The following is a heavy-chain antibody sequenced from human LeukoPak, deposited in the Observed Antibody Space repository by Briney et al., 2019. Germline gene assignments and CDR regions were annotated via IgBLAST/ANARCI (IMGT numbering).Heavy chain of an antibody. CDR3: AREMYLEANYYYYYYMDV. J-gene: IGHJ6*03. Sequence: GGSLRLSCAASGFTFSSNYMSWVRQAPGKGLEWVSVIYSGGSTYYADSVKGRFTISRDNSKNTLYLQMNSMRAEDTAVYYCAREMYLEANYYYYYYMDVWGKGTTVTISS. CDR2: IYSGGST. D-gene: IGHD1-1*01. V-gene: IGHV3-53*01. CDR1: GFTFSSNY.